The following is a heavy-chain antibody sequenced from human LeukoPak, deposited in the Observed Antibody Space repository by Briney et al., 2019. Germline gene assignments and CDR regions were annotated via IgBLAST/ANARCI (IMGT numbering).Heavy chain of an antibody. D-gene: IGHD5-24*01. CDR3: ARGDGYNEGNYFDY. V-gene: IGHV4-59*01. CDR1: GGSISSYY. Sequence: SETLSLTCPVSGGSISSYYWSWIRQPPGKGLEWIGYIYYSGSTNYNPSLKSRVTISVDTSKNQFSLKLSSVTAADTAVYYCARGDGYNEGNYFDYWGQGPLVTVSS. J-gene: IGHJ4*02. CDR2: IYYSGST.